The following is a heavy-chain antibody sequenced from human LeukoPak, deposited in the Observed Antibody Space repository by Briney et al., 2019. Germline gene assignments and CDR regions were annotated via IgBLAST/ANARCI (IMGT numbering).Heavy chain of an antibody. D-gene: IGHD3-9*01. CDR2: MNPNSGNT. CDR1: GYTFTSYD. CDR3: ARVPERMYILRYFDWLSPLGY. V-gene: IGHV1-8*01. J-gene: IGHJ4*02. Sequence: ASVKVSCKASGYTFTSYDINWVRQATGQGLEWMGWMNPNSGNTGYAQKFQGRVTMTRNTSISTAYMELSSLRSEDTAVYYCARVPERMYILRYFDWLSPLGYWGQGTLVTVSS.